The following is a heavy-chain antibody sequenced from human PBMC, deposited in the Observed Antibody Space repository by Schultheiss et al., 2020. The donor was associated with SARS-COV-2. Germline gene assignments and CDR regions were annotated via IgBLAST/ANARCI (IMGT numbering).Heavy chain of an antibody. V-gene: IGHV4-59*01. CDR3: AKGQAVWETYYYYVMDV. J-gene: IGHJ6*02. CDR1: GGSISSYY. CDR2: IYYSGST. Sequence: SQTLSLTCTVSGGSISSYYWSWIRQPPGKGLEWIGYIYYSGSTNYNPSLKSRVTISVDTSKNQFSLKLSSVTAADTAVYYCAKGQAVWETYYYYVMDVWGQGTTVTVSS. D-gene: IGHD1-26*01.